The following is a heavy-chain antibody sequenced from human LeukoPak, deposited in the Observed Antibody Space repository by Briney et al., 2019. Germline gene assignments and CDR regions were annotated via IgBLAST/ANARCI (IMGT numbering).Heavy chain of an antibody. CDR3: ARISSFDLYYYYMDV. J-gene: IGHJ6*03. V-gene: IGHV5-51*01. D-gene: IGHD6-6*01. Sequence: GESLKISCKGSGYSFTSYWIGWVRQMLGKGLEWMGIIYPGDSDTRYSPSFQGQVTISADKSISTAYLQWSSLKASDTAMYYCARISSFDLYYYYMDVWGKGTTVTVSS. CDR1: GYSFTSYW. CDR2: IYPGDSDT.